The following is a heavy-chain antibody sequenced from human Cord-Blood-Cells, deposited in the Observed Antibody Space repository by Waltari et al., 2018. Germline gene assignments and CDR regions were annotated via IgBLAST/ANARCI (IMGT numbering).Heavy chain of an antibody. CDR2: ISSSSSYI. Sequence: EVQLVESGGGLVKPGGSLRLSCAASGFTFSSYSINWVRQAPGKGLEWVSSISSSSSYIYYADSVKGRFTISRDNAKNSLYLQMNSLRAEDTAVYYCARGVVVVPAATYFDYWGQGTLVTVSS. D-gene: IGHD2-2*01. CDR3: ARGVVVVPAATYFDY. CDR1: GFTFSSYS. J-gene: IGHJ4*02. V-gene: IGHV3-21*01.